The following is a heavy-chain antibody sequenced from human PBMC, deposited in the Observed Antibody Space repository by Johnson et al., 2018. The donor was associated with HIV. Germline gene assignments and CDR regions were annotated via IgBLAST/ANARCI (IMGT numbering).Heavy chain of an antibody. Sequence: VQLVESGGGLVQPGGSLRLSCAASGFTFSSYDMHWVRQATGKGLEWVSAIGTAGDTYYPGSVKGRFTISREDAKSSLYLQMNSLRAGDTAVYYCARGMYYNCWSGYGIRWDAFDIWGQGTMVTVSS. D-gene: IGHD3-3*01. CDR2: IGTAGDT. CDR3: ARGMYYNCWSGYGIRWDAFDI. CDR1: GFTFSSYD. V-gene: IGHV3-13*01. J-gene: IGHJ3*02.